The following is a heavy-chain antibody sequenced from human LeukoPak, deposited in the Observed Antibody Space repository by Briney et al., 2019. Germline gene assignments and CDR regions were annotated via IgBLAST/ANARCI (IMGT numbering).Heavy chain of an antibody. V-gene: IGHV3-53*01. CDR3: AKDRAYSSGWYINYYYMDV. Sequence: PGGSLRLSCAASGFTVSNNYMNWVRQAPGKGLEWVSVIYSGGSIYYADSVKGRFTISRDNSKNTLYLQMNSLRAEDTAVYYCAKDRAYSSGWYINYYYMDVWGKGTTVTVSS. CDR1: GFTVSNNY. CDR2: IYSGGSI. D-gene: IGHD6-19*01. J-gene: IGHJ6*03.